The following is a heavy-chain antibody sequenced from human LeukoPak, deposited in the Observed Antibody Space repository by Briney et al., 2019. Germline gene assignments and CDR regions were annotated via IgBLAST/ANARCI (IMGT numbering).Heavy chain of an antibody. V-gene: IGHV1-18*01. CDR2: ISAYNGNT. CDR1: GYTFTSYG. J-gene: IGHJ4*02. CDR3: ARDPDPYCSSTSCSWDFDY. Sequence: ASVTVSCKASGYTFTSYGISWVRQAPGQGLEWMGWISAYNGNTDYAQKLQGRVTMTTDTSTSTAYMELRSLRSDDTAVYYCARDPDPYCSSTSCSWDFDYWGQGTLVTVSS. D-gene: IGHD2-2*01.